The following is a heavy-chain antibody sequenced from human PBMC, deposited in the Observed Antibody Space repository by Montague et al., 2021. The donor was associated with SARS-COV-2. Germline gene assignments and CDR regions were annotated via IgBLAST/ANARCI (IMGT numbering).Heavy chain of an antibody. V-gene: IGHV4-39*01. Sequence: SETLSLTCDVSGGSVYSNADHLNSDYWAWVRQSPGWGLEWIGSVXXRGXXXQXPSFRGRLTMSVDTSKNSVSLRMTSVLAADTAMYYCTGQRWRGRFDPWGLGTLVIVSS. CDR2: VXXRGXX. CDR3: TGQRWRGRFDP. CDR1: GGSVYSNADHLNSDY. D-gene: IGHD2-15*01. J-gene: IGHJ5*02.